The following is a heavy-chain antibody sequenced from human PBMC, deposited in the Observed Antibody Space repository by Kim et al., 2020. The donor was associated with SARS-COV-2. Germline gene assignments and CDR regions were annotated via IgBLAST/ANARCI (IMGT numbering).Heavy chain of an antibody. CDR1: GYTFTSYG. CDR3: ARDPNTYSSGWAAGGDAFDI. CDR2: ISAYNGNT. Sequence: ASVKVSCKASGYTFTSYGISWVRQAPGQGLEWMGWISAYNGNTNYAQKLQGRVTMTTDTSTSTAYMELRSLRSDDTAVYYCARDPNTYSSGWAAGGDAFDIWGQGTMVTVSS. J-gene: IGHJ3*02. D-gene: IGHD6-19*01. V-gene: IGHV1-18*01.